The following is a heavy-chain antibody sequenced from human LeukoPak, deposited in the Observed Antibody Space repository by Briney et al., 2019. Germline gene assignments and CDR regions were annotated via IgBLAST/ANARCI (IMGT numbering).Heavy chain of an antibody. CDR2: ISSSSSYI. V-gene: IGHV3-21*01. CDR3: ASSPWYNWNDEAFDI. Sequence: GGSLRLSCAASGFTFSSYSMNWVRQAPGKGLEWVSSISSSSSYIYYADSVKGQFTISRDNAKNSLYLQMNSLRAEDTAVYYCASSPWYNWNDEAFDIWGQGTMVTVSS. CDR1: GFTFSSYS. D-gene: IGHD1-1*01. J-gene: IGHJ3*02.